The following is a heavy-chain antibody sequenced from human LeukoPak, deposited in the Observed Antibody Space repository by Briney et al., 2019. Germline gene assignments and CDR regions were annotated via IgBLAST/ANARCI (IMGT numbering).Heavy chain of an antibody. Sequence: GGSLRLSCAASGFSFSGYWMHWVRQAPGKELVWVSRIKSVGSSTFYADSVKGRFTISRDNAKNTLYLQMNSLRAEDTAVYYCVRGDWFDPWGQGTLVIVSS. CDR2: IKSVGSST. V-gene: IGHV3-74*01. CDR3: VRGDWFDP. CDR1: GFSFSGYW. J-gene: IGHJ5*02.